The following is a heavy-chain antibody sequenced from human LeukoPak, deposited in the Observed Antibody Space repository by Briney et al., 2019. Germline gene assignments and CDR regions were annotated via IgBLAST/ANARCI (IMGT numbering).Heavy chain of an antibody. Sequence: ASVKVSCKASGYTFTSYGISWVRQAPGQGLEWMGWISAYNGNTNYAQKLQGRVTMTTDTSTSTAYMELRSLRSDDTAVCYCARGDYCSGGSCYVLNWFDPWGQGTLVTVSS. D-gene: IGHD2-15*01. CDR3: ARGDYCSGGSCYVLNWFDP. J-gene: IGHJ5*02. V-gene: IGHV1-18*01. CDR2: ISAYNGNT. CDR1: GYTFTSYG.